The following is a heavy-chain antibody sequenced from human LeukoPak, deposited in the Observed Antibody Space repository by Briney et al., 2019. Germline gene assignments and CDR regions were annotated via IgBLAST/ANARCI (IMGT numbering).Heavy chain of an antibody. Sequence: SETLSLTCTVSGGSISSYYWSWIRQPPGKGLEWIGYIYYSGSTNYNPSPKSRVTISVDTSKNQFSLKLSSVTAADTAVYYCARVGPYYYGSGSLLYWGQGTLVTVSS. V-gene: IGHV4-59*01. CDR2: IYYSGST. CDR3: ARVGPYYYGSGSLLY. CDR1: GGSISSYY. J-gene: IGHJ4*02. D-gene: IGHD3-10*01.